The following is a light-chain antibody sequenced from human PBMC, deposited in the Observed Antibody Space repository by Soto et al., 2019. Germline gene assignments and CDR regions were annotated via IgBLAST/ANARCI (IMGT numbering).Light chain of an antibody. CDR3: LLSYTFRLV. CDR1: SGAVTSGHY. Sequence: QAVVTQEPSLTVSPGGTVTLTCGSSSGAVTSGHYPYWFQQKPGQAPRTLIYDTSNKLSWTPARFSASLLGGKAALTLSDAQPEDEAEYYCLLSYTFRLVFGGGTKLTVL. J-gene: IGLJ2*01. CDR2: DTS. V-gene: IGLV7-46*01.